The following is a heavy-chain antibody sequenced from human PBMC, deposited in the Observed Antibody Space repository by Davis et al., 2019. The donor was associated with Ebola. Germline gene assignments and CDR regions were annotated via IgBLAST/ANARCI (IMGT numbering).Heavy chain of an antibody. CDR2: IYTSGST. V-gene: IGHV4-38-2*02. J-gene: IGHJ4*02. CDR3: ARDQNDYVWGSYSY. CDR1: GYSISSGYY. D-gene: IGHD3-16*01. Sequence: PSETLSLTCTVSGYSISSGYYWGWIRQPAGKGLEWIGRIYTSGSTNYNPSLKSRVTISVDTSKNQFSLKLSSVTAADTAVYYCARDQNDYVWGSYSYWGQGTLVTVSS.